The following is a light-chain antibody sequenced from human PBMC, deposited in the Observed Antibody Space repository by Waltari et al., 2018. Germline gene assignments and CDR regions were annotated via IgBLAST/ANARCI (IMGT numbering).Light chain of an antibody. CDR2: GAS. J-gene: IGKJ2*01. CDR1: QSVRSN. V-gene: IGKV3-15*01. CDR3: QQYNNWPPLYT. Sequence: EIVMTPSPATLSVSPGERANLSCRASQSVRSNLAWYQKKPGQPPRLLIYGASTRATGIPARFSGSGSGTEFTLTISSLQSEDFAVYYCQQYNNWPPLYTFGQGTKLEIK.